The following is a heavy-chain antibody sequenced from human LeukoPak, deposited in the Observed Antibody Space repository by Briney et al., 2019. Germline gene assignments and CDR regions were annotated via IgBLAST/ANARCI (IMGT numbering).Heavy chain of an antibody. D-gene: IGHD2-8*01. J-gene: IGHJ4*02. CDR2: ISYDGSNK. CDR3: ASASNFD. V-gene: IGHV3-30-3*01. CDR1: GFTFSSYA. Sequence: GRSLRLSCAASGFTFSSYAMHWVRQAPGKGLEWVAVISYDGSNKYYADSVKGRFTISRDNSKNTLYLQMNSLRAEDTAVSYCASASNFDWGQGTLVTVSS.